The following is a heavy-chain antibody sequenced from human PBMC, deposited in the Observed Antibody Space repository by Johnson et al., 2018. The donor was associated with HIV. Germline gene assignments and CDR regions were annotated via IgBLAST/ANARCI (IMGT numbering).Heavy chain of an antibody. CDR1: GFTFSSYG. CDR2: ISGSGGST. CDR3: AKDQDGDYSVIFAFDI. V-gene: IGHV3-23*04. J-gene: IGHJ3*02. D-gene: IGHD4-17*01. Sequence: VQLVESGGGVVQPGGSLRLSCAASGFTFSSYGMHWVRQAPGKGLEWVSVISGSGGSTYYADSVKGRFTISRDNSKNTLYLQMNSLRAEDTAVYYCAKDQDGDYSVIFAFDIWGQGTMVTVSS.